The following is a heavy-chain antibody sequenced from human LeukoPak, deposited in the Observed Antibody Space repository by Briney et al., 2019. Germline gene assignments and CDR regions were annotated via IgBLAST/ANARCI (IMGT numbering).Heavy chain of an antibody. V-gene: IGHV3-49*04. Sequence: GGSLRLSCTASGVSFDHYGMSWVRQAPGKGLEWVGNIRSKAYGGTTDYAASVKSRFTVTRDESKSIAYLKMNSLKTEDTAVYYCSRGRGYNSAWDGYYWGQGTMVTFSS. J-gene: IGHJ4*02. D-gene: IGHD6-19*01. CDR1: GVSFDHYG. CDR2: IRSKAYGGTT. CDR3: SRGRGYNSAWDGYY.